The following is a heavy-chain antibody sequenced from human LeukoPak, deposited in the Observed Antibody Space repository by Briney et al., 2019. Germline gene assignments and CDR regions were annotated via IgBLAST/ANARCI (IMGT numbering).Heavy chain of an antibody. CDR3: ARSGGTWSYNY. CDR1: GGSISSYY. D-gene: IGHD1-26*01. J-gene: IGHJ4*02. CDR2: VYNSGST. Sequence: SETLSLTCTVSGGSISSYYWSWIRQPPGKGLEWLGYVYNSGSTHYNPSLKSRVTISADTSKNQFSLTLTSVTAADTAVYYCARSGGTWSYNYWGQGTLVTVSS. V-gene: IGHV4-59*01.